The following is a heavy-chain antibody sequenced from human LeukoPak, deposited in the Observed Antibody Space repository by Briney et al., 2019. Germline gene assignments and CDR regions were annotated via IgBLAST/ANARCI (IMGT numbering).Heavy chain of an antibody. J-gene: IGHJ4*02. CDR3: AKLNSYGDY. D-gene: IGHD5-18*01. Sequence: GGSLRLSCAVCGFTFSNYGMSWVRQAPGKGLEWVSTISGNGDTTYYADSVKGRFTISRYNSKSMVYLQMDSLRVEDTAAYYCAKLNSYGDYWGQGTLVTISS. CDR2: ISGNGDTT. CDR1: GFTFSNYG. V-gene: IGHV3-23*01.